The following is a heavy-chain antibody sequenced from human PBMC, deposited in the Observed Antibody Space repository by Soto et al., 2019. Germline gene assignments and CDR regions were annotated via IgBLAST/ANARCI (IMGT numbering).Heavy chain of an antibody. D-gene: IGHD6-6*01. CDR3: AHRDSSLDYYYGMDV. CDR1: GDSISSYS. J-gene: IGHJ6*02. CDR2: FYYSGNT. Sequence: SETLSLTCTVSGDSISSYSWSWLRQPPGKGLEWIGYFYYSGNTKYNPSLKSRVTISVDTSKNQFSLKLYSVTAADTAVYYCAHRDSSLDYYYGMDVWGQGTTVTVSS. V-gene: IGHV4-59*01.